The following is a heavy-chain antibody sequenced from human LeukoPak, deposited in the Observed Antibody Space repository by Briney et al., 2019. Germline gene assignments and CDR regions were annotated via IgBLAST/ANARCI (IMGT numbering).Heavy chain of an antibody. CDR1: GASISSYY. J-gene: IGHJ4*02. Sequence: PSETLSLTCTVSGASISSYYWSWIRQPPGKGLEWIGYIHYSGGTNHNPSLKSRVTISVDTSKNQFSLKLSSVTAADTAVYYCARADHFGLMATFDYWGQGTLVTVSS. V-gene: IGHV4-59*12. CDR3: ARADHFGLMATFDY. CDR2: IHYSGGT. D-gene: IGHD2-8*01.